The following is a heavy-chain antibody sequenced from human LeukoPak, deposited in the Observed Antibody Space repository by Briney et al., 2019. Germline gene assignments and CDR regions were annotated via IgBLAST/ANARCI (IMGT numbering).Heavy chain of an antibody. CDR1: GFTFSSYS. J-gene: IGHJ3*02. D-gene: IGHD5-12*01. Sequence: PGGSLRLSCAASGFTFSSYSMNWVRQAPGKGLEWVSSISSSSSYIYYADSVKGRLTISRDNAKNSLYLQMNSLRAEDTAVYYCASSSGYEGGAFDIWGQGTMVTVSS. CDR2: ISSSSSYI. CDR3: ASSSGYEGGAFDI. V-gene: IGHV3-21*01.